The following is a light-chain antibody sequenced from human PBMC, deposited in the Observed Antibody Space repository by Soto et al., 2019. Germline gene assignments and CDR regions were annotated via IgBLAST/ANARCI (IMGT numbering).Light chain of an antibody. CDR3: SSYTSSSTLYV. Sequence: QSALTQPASVSGSPGQSITISCTGNSSDVGGYNYVSWYQQHPGKAPKLMIYEVSNRPSGVSNRFSGSKSGNTASLTISGLQAEDEADYYCSSYTSSSTLYVFGTGTKVPVL. CDR2: EVS. V-gene: IGLV2-14*01. J-gene: IGLJ1*01. CDR1: SSDVGGYNY.